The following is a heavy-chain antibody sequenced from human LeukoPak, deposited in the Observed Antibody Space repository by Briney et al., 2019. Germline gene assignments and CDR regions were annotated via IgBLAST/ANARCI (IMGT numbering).Heavy chain of an antibody. CDR1: GFTFSSYS. Sequence: GGSLRLSCAASGFTFSSYSMNWVRQAPGKGLEWVSSISSSSSYIYYADSVKGRFTISRDNAKNSLYLQMNSLRAEDTAVYYCARDLPSITMIVVETYFDYWGLGTLVTVSS. D-gene: IGHD3-22*01. CDR3: ARDLPSITMIVVETYFDY. J-gene: IGHJ4*02. V-gene: IGHV3-21*01. CDR2: ISSSSSYI.